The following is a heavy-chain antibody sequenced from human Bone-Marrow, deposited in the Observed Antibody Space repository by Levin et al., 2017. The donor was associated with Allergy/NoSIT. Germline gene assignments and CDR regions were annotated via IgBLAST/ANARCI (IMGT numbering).Heavy chain of an antibody. J-gene: IGHJ4*02. CDR1: GYSFNSDW. D-gene: IGHD3-22*01. CDR2: IYPCDSDT. CDR3: ARCYDNSGYYCDS. Sequence: ASVKVSCKGSGYSFNSDWIAWVRQMSGKGPEWMGIIYPCDSDTRYSPSFQGQVTFSADKYINTAYLQWSSLKASDTAMYYCARCYDNSGYYCDSWGQGTLVTVSS. V-gene: IGHV5-51*01.